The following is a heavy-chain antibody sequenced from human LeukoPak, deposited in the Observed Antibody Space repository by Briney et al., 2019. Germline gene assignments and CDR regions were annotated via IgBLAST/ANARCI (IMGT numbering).Heavy chain of an antibody. V-gene: IGHV1-8*02. D-gene: IGHD3-10*01. J-gene: IGHJ4*02. Sequence: GASVKVSCKASGYTFIGYYMHWVRQATGQGLEWMGWMNPNSGNTGYAQKFQGRVTMTRNTSISTAYMELSSLRSEDTAVYYCAREVPYGSGSFLWGQGTLVTVSS. CDR2: MNPNSGNT. CDR3: AREVPYGSGSFL. CDR1: GYTFIGYY.